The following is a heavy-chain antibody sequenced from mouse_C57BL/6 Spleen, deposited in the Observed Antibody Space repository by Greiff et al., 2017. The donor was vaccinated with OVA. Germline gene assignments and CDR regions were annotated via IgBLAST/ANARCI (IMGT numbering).Heavy chain of an antibody. CDR1: GYTFTDYY. Sequence: QVQLQQSGAELVRPGASVKLSCKASGYTFTDYYINWVKQRPGQGLEWIARIYPGSGNTYYNEKFKGKATLTAEKSSSTAYMQLSSLTSEDSAVYFCARKGYYYGSSPYAMDYWGQGTSVTVSS. V-gene: IGHV1-76*01. CDR2: IYPGSGNT. D-gene: IGHD1-1*01. J-gene: IGHJ4*01. CDR3: ARKGYYYGSSPYAMDY.